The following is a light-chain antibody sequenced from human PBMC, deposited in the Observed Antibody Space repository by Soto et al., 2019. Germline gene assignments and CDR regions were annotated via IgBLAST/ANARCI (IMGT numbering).Light chain of an antibody. J-gene: IGLJ2*01. CDR1: SGHSTYI. CDR2: LGGSGSY. CDR3: ETWDSNTRV. V-gene: IGLV4-60*03. Sequence: QAVVTQSSSAAASLGSSVNLTCTLSSGHSTYIIAWHQKQPEKAPRDLMKLGGSGSYNKGSGVPDRISGSSSGADPYLTISNRQSEDEADYYCETWDSNTRVFGGGTKLTVL.